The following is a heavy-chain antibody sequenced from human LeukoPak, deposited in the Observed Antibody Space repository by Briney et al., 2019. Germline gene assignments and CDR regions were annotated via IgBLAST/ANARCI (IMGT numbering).Heavy chain of an antibody. CDR3: ARVGRYCSSTSCYTAYYYYGMDV. D-gene: IGHD2-2*02. CDR2: ISAYNGNT. Sequence: ASVKVPCKSSGYTFTSYGIIWVRQAPGQGLEWMGWISAYNGNTNYAQKLQGRVTMTTDTSTSTAYMELRSLRSDDTAVYYCARVGRYCSSTSCYTAYYYYGMDVWGQGTTVTVSS. CDR1: GYTFTSYG. J-gene: IGHJ6*02. V-gene: IGHV1-18*01.